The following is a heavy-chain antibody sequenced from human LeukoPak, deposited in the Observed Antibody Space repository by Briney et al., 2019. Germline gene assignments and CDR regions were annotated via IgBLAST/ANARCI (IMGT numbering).Heavy chain of an antibody. CDR3: AGIYYGSGSFDY. J-gene: IGHJ4*02. V-gene: IGHV3-21*01. CDR1: GFTFSSYR. D-gene: IGHD3-10*01. CDR2: ISSSSSSYI. Sequence: GGSLRLSCAASGFTFSSYRMNWVRQAPGEGLEWVSSISSSSSSYIYYADSVKGRFTISRDNAKNSLYLQMNSLRAEDTAVYYCAGIYYGSGSFDYWGQGTLVTVSS.